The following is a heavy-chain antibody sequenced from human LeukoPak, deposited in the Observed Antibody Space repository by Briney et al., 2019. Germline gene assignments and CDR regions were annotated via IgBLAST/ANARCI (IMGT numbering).Heavy chain of an antibody. CDR1: GFTFSSYS. D-gene: IGHD3-16*02. J-gene: IGHJ3*02. Sequence: GGSLRLSCAASGFTFSSYSMNWVGQAPGKWLEWVSSISSSSSYIYYADSVKGRFTISRDNAKNSLYLQMNSLRAEDTAVYYCARDYPGSPSSDAFDIWGQGTMVTVSS. CDR3: ARDYPGSPSSDAFDI. CDR2: ISSSSSYI. V-gene: IGHV3-21*01.